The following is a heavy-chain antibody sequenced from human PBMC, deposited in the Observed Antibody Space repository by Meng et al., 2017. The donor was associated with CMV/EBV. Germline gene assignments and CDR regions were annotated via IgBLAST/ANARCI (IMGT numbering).Heavy chain of an antibody. V-gene: IGHV1-18*04. Sequence: ASVKVSCKASGYTFTSYYMHWVRQAPGQGLEWMGWINLWNGKIESAQKFQGRITLTTDASTSTVYMELRSLTSDDTAVYYCAKDLFSPGGNSCFDHWGQGTLVTVSS. J-gene: IGHJ4*02. CDR1: GYTFTSYY. CDR3: AKDLFSPGGNSCFDH. D-gene: IGHD3-16*01. CDR2: INLWNGKI.